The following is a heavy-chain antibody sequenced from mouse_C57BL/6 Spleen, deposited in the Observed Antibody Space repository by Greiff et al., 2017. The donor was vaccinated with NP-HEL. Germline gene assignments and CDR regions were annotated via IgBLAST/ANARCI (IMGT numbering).Heavy chain of an antibody. J-gene: IGHJ3*01. CDR1: GYTFTDYE. CDR2: IDPETGGT. D-gene: IGHD1-1*01. V-gene: IGHV1-15*01. CDR3: TATEGFAY. Sequence: QVQLKESGAELVRPGASVTLSCKASGYTFTDYEMHWVKQTPVHGLEWIGAIDPETGGTAYNQKFKGKAILTADKSSSTAYMELRSLTSEDSAVYYCTATEGFAYWGQGTLVTVSA.